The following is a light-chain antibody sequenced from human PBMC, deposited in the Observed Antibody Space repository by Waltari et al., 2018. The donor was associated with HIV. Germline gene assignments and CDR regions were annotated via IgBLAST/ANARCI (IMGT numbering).Light chain of an antibody. CDR1: NIGRKS. Sequence: SYVLTQPPSVSVAPGQTARITCGGNNIGRKSVHWYQQKPGQAPVLVVYDASDRPSGIPERFSGSNSGNTATLTISRVEAGDEADYYCQVWDSSSDHHYVFGTGTKVTVL. J-gene: IGLJ1*01. CDR2: DAS. V-gene: IGLV3-21*02. CDR3: QVWDSSSDHHYV.